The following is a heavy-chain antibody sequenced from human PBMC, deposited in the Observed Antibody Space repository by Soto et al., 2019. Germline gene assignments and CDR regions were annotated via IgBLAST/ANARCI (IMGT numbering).Heavy chain of an antibody. V-gene: IGHV1-8*01. CDR3: ARGGVLRFFEWPSLPGAMDV. CDR1: GYTFTSYD. J-gene: IGHJ6*02. Sequence: QVQLVQSGAEVKKPGASVKVSCKASGYTFTSYDINWVRQATGQGLEWMGWMNPNSGNTGYAQKFQDRVSMTRNTSISTAYMELSSLRSEETAVYYCARGGVLRFFEWPSLPGAMDVWGQGTTVTVSS. D-gene: IGHD3-3*01. CDR2: MNPNSGNT.